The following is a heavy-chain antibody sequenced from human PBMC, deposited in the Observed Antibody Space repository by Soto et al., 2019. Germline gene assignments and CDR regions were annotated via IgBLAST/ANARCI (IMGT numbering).Heavy chain of an antibody. CDR2: IWYDGSNK. V-gene: IGHV3-33*01. D-gene: IGHD3-22*01. CDR3: AREVVTMTGGFDY. J-gene: IGHJ4*02. CDR1: GFTFSSYG. Sequence: PGGSLRLSCAASGFTFSSYGMHWVRQAPGKGLEWVAVIWYDGSNKYYADSVKGRFTISRDNSKNTLYLQMNSLRAEDTAVYYCAREVVTMTGGFDYWGQGTLVTVSS.